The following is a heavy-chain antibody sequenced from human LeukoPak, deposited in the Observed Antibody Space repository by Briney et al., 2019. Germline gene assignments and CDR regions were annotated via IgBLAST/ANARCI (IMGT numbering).Heavy chain of an antibody. CDR3: AKTSLSDPSGHYYYMDV. CDR2: IRFDGTSE. V-gene: IGHV3-30*02. Sequence: GGSLRLPCAASGFTFSSYEMNWVRQAPGKGLEWVAFIRFDGTSEFYADSVKARFTISRDNSQNKVSLQLNNLRIEDTALYYCAKTSLSDPSGHYYYMDVWGKGTTVTVSS. J-gene: IGHJ6*03. CDR1: GFTFSSYE. D-gene: IGHD3-3*01.